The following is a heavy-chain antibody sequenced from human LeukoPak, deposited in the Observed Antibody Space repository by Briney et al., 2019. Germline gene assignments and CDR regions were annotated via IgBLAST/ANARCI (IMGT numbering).Heavy chain of an antibody. V-gene: IGHV1-18*01. Sequence: ASVKVSCKASGYTFIAYGLSWVRQAPGQGLEWMGWISAYSDHTDYAHKFQGRVTITTDTSTGTAYMELTSLTSDDTAVYYCARDRGPKYQLLYWGQGTLVTVSS. CDR3: ARDRGPKYQLLY. J-gene: IGHJ4*02. D-gene: IGHD2-2*01. CDR2: ISAYSDHT. CDR1: GYTFIAYG.